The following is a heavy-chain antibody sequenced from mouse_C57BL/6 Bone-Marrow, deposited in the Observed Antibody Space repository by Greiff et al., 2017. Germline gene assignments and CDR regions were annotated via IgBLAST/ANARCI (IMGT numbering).Heavy chain of an antibody. V-gene: IGHV3-6*01. J-gene: IGHJ2*01. CDR3: ARDTN. CDR1: GYSITSGYY. Sequence: EVQLQESGPGLVKPSQSLSLTCSVTGYSITSGYYWNWIRQFPGNKLEWMGYISYDGSNNYNPSLKNRISITRDTSKNQFLLKLNSVTTEDTATYYCARDTNWGQGTTLTVSS. CDR2: ISYDGSN.